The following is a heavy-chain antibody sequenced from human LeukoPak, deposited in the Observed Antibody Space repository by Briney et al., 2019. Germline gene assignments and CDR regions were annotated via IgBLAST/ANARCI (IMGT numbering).Heavy chain of an antibody. J-gene: IGHJ4*02. CDR3: AKISEDFWSAPAHFDY. CDR2: IYSGGST. CDR1: GFTVSSNY. Sequence: GGSLRLSCAASGFTVSSNYMSWVRQAPGKGLEWVSVIYSGGSTYYADSVKGRFTISRDNSKNTLYLQMNSLRAEDTAVYYCAKISEDFWSAPAHFDYWGQGTLVTVSS. D-gene: IGHD3-3*01. V-gene: IGHV3-66*02.